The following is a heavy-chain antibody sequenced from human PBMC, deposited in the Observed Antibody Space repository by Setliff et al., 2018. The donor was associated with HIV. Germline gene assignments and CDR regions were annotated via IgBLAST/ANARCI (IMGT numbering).Heavy chain of an antibody. D-gene: IGHD3-16*02. CDR3: AKVWGSYRLHAFDI. CDR2: ISAYNGNT. CDR1: GYTFTSYG. J-gene: IGHJ3*02. Sequence: ASVKVSCKASGYTFTSYGISWVRQALGQGLEWMGWISAYNGNTNYAQKVQGRVTMTTDTSTSTGYMELRSLRSDDTAVYYCAKVWGSYRLHAFDIWGQGTMVTVSS. V-gene: IGHV1-18*01.